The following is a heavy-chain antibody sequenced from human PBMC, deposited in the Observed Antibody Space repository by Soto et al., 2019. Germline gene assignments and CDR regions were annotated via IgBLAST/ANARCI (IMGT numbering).Heavy chain of an antibody. J-gene: IGHJ4*02. CDR1: GGTFSSYA. CDR3: VRVVAIPGYPDN. Sequence: QVQLVQSGAEVRQPASSVKVSCKTSGGTFSSYAISWVRQAPGQGLERMGGIVPIVDTSTYAQKFQGRVTITADESTSTVYMELSSLRSDDTGVYYCVRVVAIPGYPDNWGQGTLVTVSS. D-gene: IGHD5-12*01. CDR2: IVPIVDTS. V-gene: IGHV1-69*12.